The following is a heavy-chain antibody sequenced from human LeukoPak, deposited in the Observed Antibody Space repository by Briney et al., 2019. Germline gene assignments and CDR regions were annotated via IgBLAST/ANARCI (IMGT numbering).Heavy chain of an antibody. CDR2: VYRNXXT. CDR3: ARVYSGSRLD. J-gene: IGHJ4*02. V-gene: IGHV3-53*01. D-gene: IGHD3-10*01. Sequence: PGGSLRLSCAASGFSVSSEYMXXXXXXXXXGLEWVSAVYRNXXTYXADSVXXRXXXSRXNSEXTLYFQMNSLRAEDTAVYYCARVYSGSRLDWGQGTLVTVSS. CDR1: GFSVSSEY.